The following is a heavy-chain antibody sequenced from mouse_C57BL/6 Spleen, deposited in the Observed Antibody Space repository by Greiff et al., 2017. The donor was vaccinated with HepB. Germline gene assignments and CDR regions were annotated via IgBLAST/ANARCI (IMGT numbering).Heavy chain of an antibody. CDR3: LRDRDYYGSLLNFDV. CDR2: IRSKSSNYAT. D-gene: IGHD1-1*01. J-gene: IGHJ1*03. Sequence: EVMLVESGGGLVQPKGSLKLSCAASGFTFNTYAMHWVRQAPGKGLEWVARIRSKSSNYATYYADSVKDRFTISRDDSQSMLYLQMNKLKTEDTAMYYCLRDRDYYGSLLNFDVWGTGTTVTVSS. V-gene: IGHV10-3*01. CDR1: GFTFNTYA.